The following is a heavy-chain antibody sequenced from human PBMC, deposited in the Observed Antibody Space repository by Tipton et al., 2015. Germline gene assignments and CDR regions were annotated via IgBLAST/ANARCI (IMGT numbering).Heavy chain of an antibody. V-gene: IGHV4-38-2*01. CDR2: IYYSGST. J-gene: IGHJ5*02. Sequence: TLSLTCAVSAYSISSDYYWSWIRQSPGEGLEWIGYIYYSGSTNYNPSLRSRVAMSMDTSKNQFSLKLSSVTAADTAVYYCAREQDSDGSEYDSSGLCGFDPWGQGTLVTVSS. CDR1: AYSISSDYY. CDR3: AREQDSDGSEYDSSGLCGFDP. D-gene: IGHD3-22*01.